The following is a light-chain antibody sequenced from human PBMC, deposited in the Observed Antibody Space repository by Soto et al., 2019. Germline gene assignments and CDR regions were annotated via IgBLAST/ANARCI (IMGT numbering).Light chain of an antibody. Sequence: DIQMTQSPSSLSASIGDRVTITCRASQRINNYLNWFQHKPGEAPKLLNYAASSLQSGVPSRFSGIGFGTDFTFTISSLQPEDFATYYCQQSYSMPYIFGQGTKVDIK. CDR3: QQSYSMPYI. V-gene: IGKV1-39*01. CDR1: QRINNY. J-gene: IGKJ2*01. CDR2: AAS.